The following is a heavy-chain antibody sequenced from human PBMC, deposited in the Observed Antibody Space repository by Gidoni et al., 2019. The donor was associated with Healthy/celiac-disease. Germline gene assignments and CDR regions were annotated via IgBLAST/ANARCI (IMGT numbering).Heavy chain of an antibody. V-gene: IGHV3-48*01. Sequence: EVQLVESGGGLVTPGGSLRLSCAASGFTFSRYSMNWVRQAPGKGLEWVSYISSSSSTIYYADSVKGRFTISRDNAKNSLYLQMNSLRAEDTAVYYCARDWYYGSGSKKYGMDVWGQGTTVTVSS. D-gene: IGHD3-10*01. CDR2: ISSSSSTI. CDR3: ARDWYYGSGSKKYGMDV. J-gene: IGHJ6*02. CDR1: GFTFSRYS.